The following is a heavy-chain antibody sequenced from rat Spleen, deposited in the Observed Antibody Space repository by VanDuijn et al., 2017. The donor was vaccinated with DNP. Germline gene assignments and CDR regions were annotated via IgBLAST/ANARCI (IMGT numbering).Heavy chain of an antibody. V-gene: IGHV5-27*01. Sequence: EVQLVESGGGLVQFGRSLKLSCAASGFTFSNYGMAWVRQAPKKGLEWVATISTRDVSTYYRDSVKGRFTISRDNAKSTLYLQMDSLRSEDTATYYCTKTWYSSFDYWGQGIMVTVS. CDR1: GFTFSNYG. D-gene: IGHD1-8*01. CDR3: TKTWYSSFDY. CDR2: ISTRDVST. J-gene: IGHJ2*01.